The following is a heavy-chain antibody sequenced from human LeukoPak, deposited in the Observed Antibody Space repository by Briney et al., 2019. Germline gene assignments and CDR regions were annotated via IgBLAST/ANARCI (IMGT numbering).Heavy chain of an antibody. V-gene: IGHV4-34*01. D-gene: IGHD3-10*01. CDR2: INHSGST. CDR1: GGSFSGYY. J-gene: IGHJ4*02. Sequence: SETLSLTCAVYGGSFSGYYWSWIRQPPGKGLEWIGEINHSGSTNYNPSLKSRVTISVDTSKNQFSLKLSSVTAADTAVYYCAREGYGRFGELLLFDYWGQGTLVTVSS. CDR3: AREGYGRFGELLLFDY.